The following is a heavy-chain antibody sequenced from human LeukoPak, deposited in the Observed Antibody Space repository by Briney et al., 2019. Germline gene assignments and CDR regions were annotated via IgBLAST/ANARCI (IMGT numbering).Heavy chain of an antibody. Sequence: SETLSLTCSVSGGSISSYYWSWIRQPPGKGLEWIGYIHYSGSTNYNPSLKSRVTISVDMSKNQLSLKLSSVTAADTAVYYCARGSIAVVSNFDYWGQGTLVTVSS. CDR3: ARGSIAVVSNFDY. CDR2: IHYSGST. V-gene: IGHV4-59*01. D-gene: IGHD3-22*01. J-gene: IGHJ4*02. CDR1: GGSISSYY.